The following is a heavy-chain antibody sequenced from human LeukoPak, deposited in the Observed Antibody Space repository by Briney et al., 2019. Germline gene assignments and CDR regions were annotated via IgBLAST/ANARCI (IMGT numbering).Heavy chain of an antibody. CDR3: ARGPFFGYSSGRYPGY. V-gene: IGHV3-43*02. CDR2: ISGDGGST. Sequence: PGGSLRLSCAASGFTFDDYAMHWVRQAPGKGLEWVSLISGDGGSTYYADSVKGRFTVSRDNSKNSLYLQMNSLRSEDTALYYCARGPFFGYSSGRYPGYWGQGTLVTVSS. CDR1: GFTFDDYA. D-gene: IGHD6-19*01. J-gene: IGHJ4*02.